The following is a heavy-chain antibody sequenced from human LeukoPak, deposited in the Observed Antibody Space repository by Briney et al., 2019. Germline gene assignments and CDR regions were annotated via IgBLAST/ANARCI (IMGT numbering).Heavy chain of an antibody. J-gene: IGHJ4*02. D-gene: IGHD3-22*01. CDR2: INPSGGST. V-gene: IGHV1-46*01. CDR3: ARDDSVRRYYDSSGYSPDY. CDR1: GYSFTSYY. Sequence: ASVKVSCKAFGYSFTSYYMHWVRQAPGQGLEWMGIINPSGGSTSYAQKFQGRVTMTRDTSTSTVYMELSSLRSEDTAVYYCARDDSVRRYYDSSGYSPDYWGQGTLVTVSS.